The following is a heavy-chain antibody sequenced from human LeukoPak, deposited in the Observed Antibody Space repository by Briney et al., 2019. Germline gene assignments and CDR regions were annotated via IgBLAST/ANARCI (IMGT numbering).Heavy chain of an antibody. CDR2: ISVRSNYI. V-gene: IGHV3-21*01. Sequence: GGSLRLSCVASGYTFSSYSINWVRQAPGKGLEWVSSISVRSNYIYYADSVRGRFSISRDDARDSLYLQMNSLRAEDTAVYYCMRLRRSSDTSGFSYYYDFWGQGTLVTVSS. CDR1: GYTFSSYS. J-gene: IGHJ4*02. CDR3: MRLRRSSDTSGFSYYYDF. D-gene: IGHD3-22*01.